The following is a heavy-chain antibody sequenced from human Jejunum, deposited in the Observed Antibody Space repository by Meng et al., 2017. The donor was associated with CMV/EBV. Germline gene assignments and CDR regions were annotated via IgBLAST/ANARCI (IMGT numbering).Heavy chain of an antibody. V-gene: IGHV3-15*01. CDR3: ATGGYDVWSSFYTGYYFDY. CDR2: MKRKSDGGTR. J-gene: IGHJ4*02. D-gene: IGHD3-3*01. Sequence: MDGGGQAPGKGVEGVGRMKRKSDGGTRDDAASVKGRVTISRDDSKNTLYLQMNSLETEDTAVYYCATGGYDVWSSFYTGYYFDYWGQGTPVTVSS.